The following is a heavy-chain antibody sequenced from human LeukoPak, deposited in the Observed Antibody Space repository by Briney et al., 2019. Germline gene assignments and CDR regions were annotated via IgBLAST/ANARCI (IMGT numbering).Heavy chain of an antibody. CDR2: INHSGST. D-gene: IGHD5/OR15-5a*01. Sequence: PSETLSLTCAVFGGSFSGYYWTWIRQPPGKGLEWIGEINHSGSTNYNPSLKSRVTISVDTSKNQFSLRLSSVTAADTAVYYCARGLTVSYYHYYGMDVWGQGTTVTVSS. CDR1: GGSFSGYY. CDR3: ARGLTVSYYHYYGMDV. J-gene: IGHJ6*02. V-gene: IGHV4-34*01.